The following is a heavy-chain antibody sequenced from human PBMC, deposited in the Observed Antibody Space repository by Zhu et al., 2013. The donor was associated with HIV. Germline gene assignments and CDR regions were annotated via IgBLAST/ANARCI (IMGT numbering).Heavy chain of an antibody. D-gene: IGHD5-18*01. Sequence: QVQLLQSGPEVKKPGASVKVSCKTSGYMFTTYGISWVRQAPGQGLEWMGWINPNSGGTKYAQKFQGRATMTGEASISTAYMELSRLRSDDTAVYYCARGEENTATAIDWFDPWGQGTLVTVSS. J-gene: IGHJ5*02. CDR3: ARGEENTATAIDWFDP. V-gene: IGHV1-2*02. CDR2: INPNSGGT. CDR1: GYMFTTYG.